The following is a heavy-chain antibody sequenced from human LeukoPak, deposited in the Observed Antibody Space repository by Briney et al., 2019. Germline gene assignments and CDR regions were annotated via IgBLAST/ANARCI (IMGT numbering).Heavy chain of an antibody. CDR3: AKLLPIVGATEGYFDY. CDR2: ISRTSSSYI. Sequence: SGGSLRLSCAASGFTFLGYRMNGLGQAPARGRNWVSSISRTSSSYIYYADSVKGRFTISRDNAKNSLYLQMNSLRAEDTAVYYCAKLLPIVGATEGYFDYWGQGTLVTVSS. J-gene: IGHJ4*02. V-gene: IGHV3-21*01. D-gene: IGHD1-26*01. CDR1: GFTFLGYR.